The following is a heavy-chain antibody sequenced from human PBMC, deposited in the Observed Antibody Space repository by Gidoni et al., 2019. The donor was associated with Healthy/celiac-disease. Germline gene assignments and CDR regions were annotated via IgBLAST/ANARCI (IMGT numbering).Heavy chain of an antibody. D-gene: IGHD6-13*01. Sequence: QVQLQEAGPGLVKPSQTLSLTCTVSGGPISSGGYYWSWIRQHPGKGLEWIGYIYYSGSTYYNPSLKSRVTISVDTSKNQFSLKLSSVTAADTAVYYCARDSWQQLGYYYYGMDVWGQGTTVTVSS. J-gene: IGHJ6*02. CDR2: IYYSGST. CDR3: ARDSWQQLGYYYYGMDV. V-gene: IGHV4-31*03. CDR1: GGPISSGGYY.